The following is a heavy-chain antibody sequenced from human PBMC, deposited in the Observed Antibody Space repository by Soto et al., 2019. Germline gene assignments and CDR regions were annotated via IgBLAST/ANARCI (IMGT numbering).Heavy chain of an antibody. V-gene: IGHV3-23*01. CDR1: GFTFSTYG. Sequence: GGSLRLSCAASGFTFSTYGMHWVRQAPGKGLEWVSVISCSGNNTFYTDSVKGRFTISRDNSKNTLYLQMNSLRAEDTAIYYCAKDRSVYCSSSSCYLNWFDPWGQGTLVTVSS. CDR2: ISCSGNNT. CDR3: AKDRSVYCSSSSCYLNWFDP. D-gene: IGHD2-2*01. J-gene: IGHJ5*02.